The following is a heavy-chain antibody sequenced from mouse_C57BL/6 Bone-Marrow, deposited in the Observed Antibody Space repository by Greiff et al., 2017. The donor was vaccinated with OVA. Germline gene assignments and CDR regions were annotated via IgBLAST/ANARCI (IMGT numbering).Heavy chain of an antibody. D-gene: IGHD1-1*02. J-gene: IGHJ3*01. CDR3: SRHYGQRRAWFAY. Sequence: EVMLVESGGGLVQPGGSMKLSCAASGFTFSDAWMDWVRQSPEKGLEWVAEIRNKANNHATYYAESVKGRFTISRDDSKSSVYLQMNSIRAEDTGIYYCSRHYGQRRAWFAYWGQGTLVTVSA. CDR2: IRNKANNHAT. V-gene: IGHV6-6*01. CDR1: GFTFSDAW.